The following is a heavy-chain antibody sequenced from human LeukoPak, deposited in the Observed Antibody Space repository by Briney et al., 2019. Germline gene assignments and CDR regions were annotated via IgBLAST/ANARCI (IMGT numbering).Heavy chain of an antibody. Sequence: ASVKVSCKASGCTFASYHINWVRQATGQGLEWVGWMNPNNSDIGYAQKFQGRVTMTRNTSIGTAYMELGSLRSEDTAIYYCVRVPPGTTIYAYWGQGTLVTVSS. J-gene: IGHJ4*02. CDR1: GCTFASYH. CDR2: MNPNNSDI. D-gene: IGHD1-14*01. CDR3: VRVPPGTTIYAY. V-gene: IGHV1-8*01.